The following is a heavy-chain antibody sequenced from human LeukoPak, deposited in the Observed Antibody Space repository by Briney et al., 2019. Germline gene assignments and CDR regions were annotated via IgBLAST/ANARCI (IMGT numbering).Heavy chain of an antibody. V-gene: IGHV4-34*01. CDR3: ARGNSSGWYSYYYYGMDV. CDR2: INHSGST. D-gene: IGHD6-19*01. CDR1: GGSFSGYY. J-gene: IGHJ6*02. Sequence: PSETLSLTCAVYGGSFSGYYWSWIRQPPGKGLEWVGEINHSGSTNYNPSLKSRVTISVDTSKNQFSLKLSSVTAADTAVYYCARGNSSGWYSYYYYGMDVWGQGTTVTVSS.